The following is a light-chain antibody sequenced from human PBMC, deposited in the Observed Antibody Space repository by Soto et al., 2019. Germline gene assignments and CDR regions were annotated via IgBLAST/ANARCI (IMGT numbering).Light chain of an antibody. CDR1: SSDVGSYNL. Sequence: QSVLTQPASVSGSPGQSITISCTETSSDVGSYNLVSWYQQHPGKAPKLMIYEVSKRPPGVSNRFSGSKSGNTASLTISGLQAEDEADYYCCSYAGSSTYVFGTGTKVTVL. CDR2: EVS. J-gene: IGLJ1*01. CDR3: CSYAGSSTYV. V-gene: IGLV2-23*02.